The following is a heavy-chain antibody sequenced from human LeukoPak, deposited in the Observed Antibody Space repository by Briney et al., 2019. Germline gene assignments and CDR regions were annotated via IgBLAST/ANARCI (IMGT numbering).Heavy chain of an antibody. V-gene: IGHV4-59*01. D-gene: IGHD1/OR15-1a*01. J-gene: IGHJ4*02. CDR1: GGSISSYY. CDR3: AREGEHRGFDY. CDR2: IYYSGST. Sequence: PSETLSLTCTVSGGSISSYYWSWIRQPPGKGLEWIGYIYYSGSTSYNPSLKSRVTISVDTSKNQFSLKLSSATAADTAVYYCAREGEHRGFDYWGQGTLVTVSS.